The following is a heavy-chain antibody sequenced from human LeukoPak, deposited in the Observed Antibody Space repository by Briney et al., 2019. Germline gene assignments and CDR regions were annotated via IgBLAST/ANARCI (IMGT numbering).Heavy chain of an antibody. CDR2: TSSSGGST. CDR1: GFTFNSYI. CDR3: AKDRSGGSHYGMDV. V-gene: IGHV3-23*01. D-gene: IGHD3-16*01. J-gene: IGHJ6*02. Sequence: GGSLRLSCVASGFTFNSYIMNWVRQAPGKGLEWVSGTSSSGGSTHYAESVKGRFTISRDDSKNTLYLQMSGLRAEDTAIYYCAKDRSGGSHYGMDVWGQGTTVTVSS.